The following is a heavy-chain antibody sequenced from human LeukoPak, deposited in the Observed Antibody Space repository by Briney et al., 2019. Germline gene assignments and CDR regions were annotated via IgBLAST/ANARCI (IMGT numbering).Heavy chain of an antibody. CDR2: INHSGST. D-gene: IGHD3-3*01. V-gene: IGHV4-34*01. CDR1: GGSFSGYY. CDR3: ASGYGFWSGLDY. Sequence: NPSETLSLTCAVYGGSFSGYYWSWIRQPPGKGLEWIGEINHSGSTNYNPSLKSRVTISVDTSKNQFSLKLSSVTAADTAVYYCASGYGFWSGLDYWGQGTLVTVSS. J-gene: IGHJ4*02.